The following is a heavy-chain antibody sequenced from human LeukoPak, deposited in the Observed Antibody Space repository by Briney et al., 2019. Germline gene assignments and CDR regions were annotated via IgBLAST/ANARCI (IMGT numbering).Heavy chain of an antibody. CDR2: IYTSGST. CDR3: ARGGSSWYYEWFDP. J-gene: IGHJ5*02. Sequence: SETLSLTCTVSGGSISSYYWGWIRQPAGKGLEWIGRIYTSGSTNYNPSLKSRVTMSVDTSKNQFSLKLSSVTAADTAVYYCARGGSSWYYEWFDPWGQGTLVTVSS. CDR1: GGSISSYY. V-gene: IGHV4-4*07. D-gene: IGHD6-13*01.